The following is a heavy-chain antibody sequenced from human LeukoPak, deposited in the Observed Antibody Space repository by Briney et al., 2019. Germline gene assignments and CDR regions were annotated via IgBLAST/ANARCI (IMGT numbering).Heavy chain of an antibody. J-gene: IGHJ4*02. V-gene: IGHV1-2*02. D-gene: IGHD2-15*01. CDR1: GYTFTDYY. Sequence: ASVKVSCKASGYTFTDYYFHWVRQAPGQGLEWMGWINPNSGVTYSAQKFQGRVTLTRDTSISTAYMELRSLGSDDTAVYDCARGGGFGDLTFNYWGQGTLVTVSS. CDR3: ARGGGFGDLTFNY. CDR2: INPNSGVT.